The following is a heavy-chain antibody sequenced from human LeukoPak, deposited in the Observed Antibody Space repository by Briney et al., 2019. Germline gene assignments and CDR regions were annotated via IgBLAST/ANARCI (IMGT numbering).Heavy chain of an antibody. V-gene: IGHV3-20*04. Sequence: GGSLRLSCAASGFTFDDYGMSWVRQAPGKGLEWVSGINWNGGSTGYADSVKGRFTISRDNAKNSLYLQMNRLRAEDTALYYCARVRVVGAMVDAFDIWGQGTMVTVSS. D-gene: IGHD1-26*01. CDR2: INWNGGST. CDR1: GFTFDDYG. J-gene: IGHJ3*02. CDR3: ARVRVVGAMVDAFDI.